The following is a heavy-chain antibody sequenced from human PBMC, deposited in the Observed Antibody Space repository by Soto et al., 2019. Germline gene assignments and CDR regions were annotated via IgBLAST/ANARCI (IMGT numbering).Heavy chain of an antibody. CDR1: GYTFTGYY. CDR3: ARAGVVVPAANFDYYYYGMDV. V-gene: IGHV1-2*02. D-gene: IGHD2-2*01. CDR2: INPNSGGT. Sequence: VASVKVSCKASGYTFTGYYMHWVRQAPGQGLEWMGWINPNSGGTNYAQKFQGRVTMTRDTSISTAYMELSRLRSDDTAVYYCARAGVVVPAANFDYYYYGMDVWGQGTTVTVSS. J-gene: IGHJ6*02.